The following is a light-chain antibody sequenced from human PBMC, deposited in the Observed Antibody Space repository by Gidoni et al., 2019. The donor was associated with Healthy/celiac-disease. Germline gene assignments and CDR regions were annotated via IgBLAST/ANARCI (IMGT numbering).Light chain of an antibody. CDR1: QSISSW. Sequence: IAMTQSPSTLSASVGDRVTITCRASQSISSWLAWYQQKPGKAPKLVIYKASSLESGVPSRFSGSGSGTEFTLTISSLQPDDFATYYCQQYNSYSGTFGQGTKVEIK. J-gene: IGKJ1*01. CDR3: QQYNSYSGT. V-gene: IGKV1-5*03. CDR2: KAS.